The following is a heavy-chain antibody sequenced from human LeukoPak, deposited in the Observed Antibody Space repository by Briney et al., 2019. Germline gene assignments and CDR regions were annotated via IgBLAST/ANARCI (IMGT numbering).Heavy chain of an antibody. Sequence: GGSLRLSCAASGFTFSSYAMHWVRQAPGKGLEWVAVISYDGSNKYYADSVKGRFTISRDNSKNTLYLQMNSLRAEDTAVYYCARPSYGDYPNAFDIWGQGTMVTVSS. CDR1: GFTFSSYA. J-gene: IGHJ3*02. CDR2: ISYDGSNK. V-gene: IGHV3-30*04. D-gene: IGHD4-17*01. CDR3: ARPSYGDYPNAFDI.